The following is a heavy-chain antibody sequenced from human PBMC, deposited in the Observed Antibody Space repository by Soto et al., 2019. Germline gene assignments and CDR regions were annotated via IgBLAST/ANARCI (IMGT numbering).Heavy chain of an antibody. V-gene: IGHV3-74*01. CDR3: ARFGTYYDSSGFAY. J-gene: IGHJ4*02. CDR2: IDSHGAST. D-gene: IGHD3-22*01. Sequence: GGSLRLSCAASGFTFGHNWMHWVRQAPGKGLEWVSRIDSHGASTTYAGSVQGRFIISRDNAKNTLFLQMNGLRAEDTAVYYCARFGTYYDSSGFAYWGQGTLVTVS. CDR1: GFTFGHNW.